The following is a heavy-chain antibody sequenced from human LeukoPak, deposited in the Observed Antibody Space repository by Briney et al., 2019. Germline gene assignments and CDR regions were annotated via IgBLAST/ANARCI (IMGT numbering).Heavy chain of an antibody. D-gene: IGHD6-13*01. Sequence: PSETLSLTCTVSGGSISSGSYYWSWLRQPAGKGLGWIGRIYTSGSTNYNPSLGSRVTISIDTSKNQFSLKLSSVTAADTAVYYCARALAAGGIDPWGQGTLVTVSS. J-gene: IGHJ5*02. CDR1: GGSISSGSYY. V-gene: IGHV4-61*02. CDR3: ARALAAGGIDP. CDR2: IYTSGST.